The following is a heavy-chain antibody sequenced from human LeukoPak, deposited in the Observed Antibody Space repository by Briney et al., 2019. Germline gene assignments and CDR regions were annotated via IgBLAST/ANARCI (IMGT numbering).Heavy chain of an antibody. CDR3: ALSGSYPDAFDI. Sequence: ASVKVSCKASGGTFSSYAISWVRQAPGHGLEWMGGIIPIFGTANYAQKLQGRVTITADESTSTAYMELSSLRFEDTAVYYCALSGSYPDAFDIWGQGTMVTVSS. J-gene: IGHJ3*02. CDR1: GGTFSSYA. V-gene: IGHV1-69*13. CDR2: IIPIFGTA. D-gene: IGHD1-26*01.